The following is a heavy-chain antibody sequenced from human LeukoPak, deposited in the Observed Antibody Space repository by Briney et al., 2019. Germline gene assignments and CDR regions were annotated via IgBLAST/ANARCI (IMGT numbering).Heavy chain of an antibody. D-gene: IGHD6-13*01. CDR2: IHYSGNT. CDR3: ARQLSSHFDY. Sequence: SETPSLSCTVSGGSISSGGYYWGWIRQPPGKGLEWIGSIHYSGNTFYNPSLKTRLTISIDTSKNQFSLRLSSVTAADTAVYYCARQLSSHFDYWGQGTLVTVSS. J-gene: IGHJ4*02. V-gene: IGHV4-39*01. CDR1: GGSISSGGYY.